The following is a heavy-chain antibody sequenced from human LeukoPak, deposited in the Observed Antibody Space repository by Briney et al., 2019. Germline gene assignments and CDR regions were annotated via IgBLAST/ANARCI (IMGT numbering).Heavy chain of an antibody. V-gene: IGHV7-4-1*02. Sequence: GASVKVSCKPSGYTFTDYTLDWVRQAPGRGLEWMGWISTKTGTPHVQGFTGRFVFSLDTSVSTAYLQISNLNLDDTAVYYCARILGDHQKDFYHWGQGTLVTVSS. CDR1: GYTFTDYT. CDR3: ARILGDHQKDFYH. CDR2: ISTKTGTP. D-gene: IGHD3-3*01. J-gene: IGHJ1*01.